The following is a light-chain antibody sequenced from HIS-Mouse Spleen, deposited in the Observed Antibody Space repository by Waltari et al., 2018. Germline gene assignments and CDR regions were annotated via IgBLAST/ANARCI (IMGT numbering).Light chain of an antibody. CDR1: ALPTQY. CDR2: KDS. Sequence: SYELTQPPSVSVSPGQTARTTCSGDALPTQYAYWYQQKPGQAPVRVIYKDSERPSGIPERFSGSSSGTTVTLTISGVQAEDEADYYCQSADSSGTYHVVFGGGTKLTVL. V-gene: IGLV3-25*03. J-gene: IGLJ2*01. CDR3: QSADSSGTYHVV.